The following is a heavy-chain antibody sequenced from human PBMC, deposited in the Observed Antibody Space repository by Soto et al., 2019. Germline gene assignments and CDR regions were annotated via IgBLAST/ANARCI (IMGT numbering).Heavy chain of an antibody. V-gene: IGHV3-7*03. D-gene: IGHD6-19*01. CDR1: GFTFISSF. CDR2: INQDGGVT. Sequence: GGSLRLSCVASGFTFISSFMGWIRQAPGKGLEWVANINQDGGVTYYVDSVEGRFTISRDNIKDSLYLQMNSLRGEDTAIYYCARYYRGSGRYFFDYWGQGTPVTVSS. J-gene: IGHJ4*02. CDR3: ARYYRGSGRYFFDY.